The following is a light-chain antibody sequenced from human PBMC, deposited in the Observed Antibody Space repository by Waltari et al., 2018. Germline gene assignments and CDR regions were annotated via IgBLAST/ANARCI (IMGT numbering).Light chain of an antibody. CDR1: ATDIGGYAY. V-gene: IGLV2-14*03. CDR2: AVS. Sequence: QSALTQPASVFGSLGQSVTIPCTGTATDIGGYAYVSWYQQHPGKAPHLLIFAVSNQPSEISARFSASKSGNTASLSISGLQTEDEADYHCTSYTSKNTFIFGGGTRLTVL. CDR3: TSYTSKNTFI. J-gene: IGLJ2*01.